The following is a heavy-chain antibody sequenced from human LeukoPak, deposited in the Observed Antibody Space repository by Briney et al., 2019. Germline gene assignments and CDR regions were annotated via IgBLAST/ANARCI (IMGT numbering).Heavy chain of an antibody. Sequence: GGSLRLSCAASGITVSSNYMSWVRQAPGKGLEWVSVIYSGGSTYYADSVKGRFTISRHNSKNTLYLQMNSLRAEDTAVYYCARDRRDTAMVRYFDYWGQGTLVTVSS. CDR2: IYSGGST. J-gene: IGHJ4*02. CDR1: GITVSSNY. V-gene: IGHV3-53*04. CDR3: ARDRRDTAMVRYFDY. D-gene: IGHD5-18*01.